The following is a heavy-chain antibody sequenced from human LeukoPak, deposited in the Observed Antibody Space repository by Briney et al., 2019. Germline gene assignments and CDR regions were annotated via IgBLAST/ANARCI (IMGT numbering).Heavy chain of an antibody. Sequence: GGSLRLSCTASGFTFGDYAMSWFRQAPGKGLEWVGFIRSKAYGGTTEYAASVKGRFTISRDDSKSIAYLQMNSLKTEDTAVYYCTREPVVVTAIGLSAFDIWGQGTMVTVSS. V-gene: IGHV3-49*03. CDR1: GFTFGDYA. CDR2: IRSKAYGGTT. CDR3: TREPVVVTAIGLSAFDI. J-gene: IGHJ3*02. D-gene: IGHD2-21*02.